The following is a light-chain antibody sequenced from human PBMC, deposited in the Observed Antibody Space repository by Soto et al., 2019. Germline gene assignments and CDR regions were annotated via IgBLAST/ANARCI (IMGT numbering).Light chain of an antibody. CDR1: LSISTW. V-gene: IGKV1-12*01. J-gene: IGKJ1*01. CDR2: HGS. Sequence: DIQMTQSPSSVSASIGDTVTVTCRASLSISTWLAWYQQKPGAAPKLLIYHGSTLQTGVPSRFRGSGSGTEFTLTINSLQPEDFATYYCQQSYSLPATFGQGTKVDI. CDR3: QQSYSLPAT.